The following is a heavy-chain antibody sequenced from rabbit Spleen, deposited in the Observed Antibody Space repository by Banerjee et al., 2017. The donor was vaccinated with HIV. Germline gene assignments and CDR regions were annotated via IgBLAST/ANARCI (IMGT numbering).Heavy chain of an antibody. CDR3: ARDSGSSFSSYGMDL. D-gene: IGHD8-1*01. J-gene: IGHJ6*01. V-gene: IGHV1S40*01. CDR1: GIDFSSYYY. CDR2: IDSGSSGFT. Sequence: QSLEESGGGLVQPEGSLTLTCTASGIDFSSYYYMCWVRQAPGKGLEWIACIDSGSSGFTYFASWAKGRFTISKTSSTTVTLQMTSLTAADTATYFCARDSGSSFSSYGMDLWGPGTLV.